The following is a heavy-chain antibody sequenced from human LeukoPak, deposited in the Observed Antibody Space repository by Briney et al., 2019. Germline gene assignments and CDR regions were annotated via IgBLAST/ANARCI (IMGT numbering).Heavy chain of an antibody. J-gene: IGHJ3*02. CDR1: GFTFSSYW. CDR2: IKQDGSEK. V-gene: IGHV3-7*01. CDR3: ARAYSSGDDAFDI. D-gene: IGHD6-19*01. Sequence: GGSLRLSCAASGFTFSSYWMSWVRQAPGKGLEWVANIKQDGSEKYYVDSVKGRFTISRDNAKNSLYLQMNSLRAEDTAVYYCARAYSSGDDAFDIWGQGTMVTVSS.